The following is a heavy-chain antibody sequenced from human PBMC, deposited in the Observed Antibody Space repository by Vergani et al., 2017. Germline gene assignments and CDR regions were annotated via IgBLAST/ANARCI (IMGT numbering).Heavy chain of an antibody. J-gene: IGHJ6*02. Sequence: QVHLVESGGGVVQPGRSLRLSCAASRFTFNSFAMHWLRQAPGKGLEWVAVVSFDGNYKYYADSVKGRFTISRDNSKNTLYLQMTSLRTEDTAVYYCASGYSSSWPHYYYYGMDVWGQGTTVTVSS. V-gene: IGHV3-30-3*01. CDR3: ASGYSSSWPHYYYYGMDV. D-gene: IGHD6-13*01. CDR1: RFTFNSFA. CDR2: VSFDGNYK.